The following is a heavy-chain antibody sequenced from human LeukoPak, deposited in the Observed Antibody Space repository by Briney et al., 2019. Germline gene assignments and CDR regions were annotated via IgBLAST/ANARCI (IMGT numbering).Heavy chain of an antibody. V-gene: IGHV3-20*04. J-gene: IGHJ4*02. CDR2: INWNGGST. Sequence: PGGSLRLSCAASGFTFDDYGMSWVRQAPGKGLDRVSGINWNGGSTGYADSVKGRFTISRDNAKNSLYLQMNSLRAEDTALYYCARRYLRDYFDYWGQGTLVTVSS. CDR3: ARRYLRDYFDY. CDR1: GFTFDDYG. D-gene: IGHD3-3*01.